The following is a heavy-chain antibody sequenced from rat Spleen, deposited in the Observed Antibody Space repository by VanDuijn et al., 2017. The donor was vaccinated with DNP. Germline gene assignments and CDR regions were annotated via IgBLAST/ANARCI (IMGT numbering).Heavy chain of an antibody. CDR1: GFTFSDYY. CDR2: ISYDGSRS. Sequence: EVQLVESGGGLVQPGGSLKLSCAASGFTFSDYYMAWVRQAPTKGLEWVASISYDGSRSNYRDSVKGRFTISRDNAKNTLYLQMNSLRSEDTATYYCTTESAGLRVWDYWGQGVMVTVSS. V-gene: IGHV5-20*01. D-gene: IGHD1-4*01. J-gene: IGHJ2*01. CDR3: TTESAGLRVWDY.